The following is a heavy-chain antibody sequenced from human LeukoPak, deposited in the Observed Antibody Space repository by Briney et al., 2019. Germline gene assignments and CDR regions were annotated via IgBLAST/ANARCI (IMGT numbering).Heavy chain of an antibody. CDR2: IYYSGST. J-gene: IGHJ3*02. V-gene: IGHV4-59*01. CDR3: ARAGTLQSNLSAFDI. Sequence: SETLSLTCTVSGGSISSYYWSWIRQPPGRGLEWIGYIYYSGSTSYNPSLRSRVTISVDTSKNQFSLKLYSVTAADTAVYYCARAGTLQSNLSAFDIWGQGTMVTVSS. D-gene: IGHD5-24*01. CDR1: GGSISSYY.